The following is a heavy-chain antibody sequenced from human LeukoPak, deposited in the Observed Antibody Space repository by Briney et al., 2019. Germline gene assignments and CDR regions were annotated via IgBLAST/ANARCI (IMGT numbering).Heavy chain of an antibody. V-gene: IGHV3-21*04. D-gene: IGHD5-18*01. CDR2: ISSSSSYI. Sequence: PGGSLGLSCAASGFTFSSYSMNWVRQAPGKGLEWVSSISSSSSYIYYADSVKGRFTISRDNSKNALYLQMNSLRAEDTAVYYCAKDHTAIMEGGFDYWGQGTLVTVSS. J-gene: IGHJ4*02. CDR1: GFTFSSYS. CDR3: AKDHTAIMEGGFDY.